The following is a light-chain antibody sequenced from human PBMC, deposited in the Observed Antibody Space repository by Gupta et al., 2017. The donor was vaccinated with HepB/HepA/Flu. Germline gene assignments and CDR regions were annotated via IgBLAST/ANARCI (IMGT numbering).Light chain of an antibody. Sequence: SYILTQPPSVSVAPGRTARITCGGNNIGSKSVHWYQQRPGQAPLVIIDEETNRPSGIPERISGANSGNKATLKISRVEAGDEDDYYWQVWDTHTDHPGVFGGGTKLTV. CDR1: NIGSKS. CDR3: QVWDTHTDHPGV. J-gene: IGLJ3*02. CDR2: EET. V-gene: IGLV3-21*03.